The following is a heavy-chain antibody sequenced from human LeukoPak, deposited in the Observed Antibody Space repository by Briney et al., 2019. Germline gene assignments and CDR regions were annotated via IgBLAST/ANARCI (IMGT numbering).Heavy chain of an antibody. J-gene: IGHJ4*02. CDR3: ARGGYRYSSSWYSLSFDY. CDR1: GGSISSGSYY. CDR2: IYTSGST. D-gene: IGHD6-13*01. V-gene: IGHV4-61*02. Sequence: KPSETLSLTCTVSGGSISSGSYYWSWIRQPAGKGLEWIGRIYTSGSTNYNPSLKSRVTISVDTSKNQFSLKLSSVTAADTAVYYCARGGYRYSSSWYSLSFDYWGQGTLVTVSS.